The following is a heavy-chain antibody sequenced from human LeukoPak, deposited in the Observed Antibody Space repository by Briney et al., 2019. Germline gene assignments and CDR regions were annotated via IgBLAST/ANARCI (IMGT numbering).Heavy chain of an antibody. CDR2: INPSGDTT. CDR1: GYTFTSYY. V-gene: IGHV1-46*01. D-gene: IGHD2-2*01. CDR3: ASGMICPSCHLFDY. Sequence: GASVKVSCKASGYTFTSYYMHWMRQAPGQGLEWMGIINPSGDTTSYAQKFQGRVTMTRDMSTSTFYMELSSLRSEDTAVYYCASGMICPSCHLFDYWGQGTLVTVSS. J-gene: IGHJ4*02.